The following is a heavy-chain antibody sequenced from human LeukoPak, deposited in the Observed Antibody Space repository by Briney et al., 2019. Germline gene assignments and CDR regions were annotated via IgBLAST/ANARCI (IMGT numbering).Heavy chain of an antibody. V-gene: IGHV3-48*03. J-gene: IGHJ4*02. D-gene: IGHD6-19*01. CDR3: ARDRTDSSGWYVSSQYYFDY. Sequence: GGSLRLSCAASGFTFSSYEMNWVRQAPGKGLEWVSYISSSGSTIYYADSVKGRFTISRDNAKNSLYLQMNSLRAEDTAVYYCARDRTDSSGWYVSSQYYFDYRGQGTLVTVSS. CDR1: GFTFSSYE. CDR2: ISSSGSTI.